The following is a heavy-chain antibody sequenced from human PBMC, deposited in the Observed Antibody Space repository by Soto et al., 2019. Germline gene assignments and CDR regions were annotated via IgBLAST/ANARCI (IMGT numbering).Heavy chain of an antibody. CDR2: IYYSGST. V-gene: IGHV4-61*01. J-gene: IGHJ6*02. Sequence: KSSETLSLTCTVSGGSVRSGSYYWSWIRQPPGKGLEWIGYIYYSGSTNYNPSLKSRVTISVDTSKNQVSLKLSSVTAAGPAVYYCACAYSGCTYYFYTRMEAWGQATTVIVSS. CDR1: GGSVRSGSYY. CDR3: ACAYSGCTYYFYTRMEA. D-gene: IGHD2-15*01.